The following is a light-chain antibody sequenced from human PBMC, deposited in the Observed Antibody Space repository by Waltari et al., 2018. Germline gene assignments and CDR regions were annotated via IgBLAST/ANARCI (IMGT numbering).Light chain of an antibody. CDR3: QSADSSGPSVV. J-gene: IGLJ2*01. V-gene: IGLV3-25*03. CDR1: FLEKKY. Sequence: SYELTQPSSLSVSPGQTARITCSGNFLEKKYVYWYQQKPGQAPILVIFKDNERPSGIPERFSGSSSGTTVTLTISGVQAEDEADYYCQSADSSGPSVVFGGGTKLT. CDR2: KDN.